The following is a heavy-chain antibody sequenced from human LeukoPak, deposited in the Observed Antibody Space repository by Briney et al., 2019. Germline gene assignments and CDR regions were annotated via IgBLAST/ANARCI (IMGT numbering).Heavy chain of an antibody. V-gene: IGHV4-4*07. CDR2: IKTSEST. CDR1: GGSISSYY. Sequence: PSETLSLTCTVSGGSISSYYWNWIRQAAGKGLEWIGRIKTSESTNYNPSLKSRVTMSVDTSKNQFSLMLRSVTAADTAVYYCVGLIFGGAGRGNWGQGTLVTVSS. J-gene: IGHJ4*02. D-gene: IGHD3-3*01. CDR3: VGLIFGGAGRGN.